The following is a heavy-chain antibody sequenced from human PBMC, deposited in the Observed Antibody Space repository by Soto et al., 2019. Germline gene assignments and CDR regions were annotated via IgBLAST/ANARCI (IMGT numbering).Heavy chain of an antibody. CDR2: ITWNSGNI. D-gene: IGHD6-19*01. J-gene: IGHJ4*02. CDR3: AKDMRIYCSGWTYFVS. Sequence: GGSLRLSCTDSGFTFDDYAMHWVRQGPRKGLEWVSGITWNSGNIGYADSVRSRFTVSRDNAKNSLYLERNSMRPEDTAFYYCAKDMRIYCSGWTYFVSWGEG. V-gene: IGHV3-9*01. CDR1: GFTFDDYA.